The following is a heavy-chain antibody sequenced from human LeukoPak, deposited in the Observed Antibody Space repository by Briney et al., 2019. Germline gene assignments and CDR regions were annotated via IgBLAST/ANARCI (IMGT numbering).Heavy chain of an antibody. Sequence: SETLSLTCTVSGGSISSYYWSWIRQPPGKGLEWIGYIYYSGSTNYNPSLKSRVTISVDTSKNQFSLKLSSVTAADTAVYYCARANLAAAELYYYYMDVWGKGTTVTVSS. D-gene: IGHD6-13*01. CDR1: GGSISSYY. CDR2: IYYSGST. CDR3: ARANLAAAELYYYYMDV. V-gene: IGHV4-59*01. J-gene: IGHJ6*03.